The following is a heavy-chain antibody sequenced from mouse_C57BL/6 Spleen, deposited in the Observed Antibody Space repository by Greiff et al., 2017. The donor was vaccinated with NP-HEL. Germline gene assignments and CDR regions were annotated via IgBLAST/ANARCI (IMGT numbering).Heavy chain of an antibody. V-gene: IGHV14-1*01. J-gene: IGHJ3*01. CDR1: GFNIKDYY. D-gene: IGHD2-5*01. Sequence: EVKLQESGAELVRPGASVKLSCTASGFNIKDYYMHWVKQRPEQGLEWIGRIDPEDGDTEYAPKFQGKATMTADTSSNTAYLQLSSLTSEDTAVYYCTTFYSNYGTWFAYWGQGTLVTVSA. CDR3: TTFYSNYGTWFAY. CDR2: IDPEDGDT.